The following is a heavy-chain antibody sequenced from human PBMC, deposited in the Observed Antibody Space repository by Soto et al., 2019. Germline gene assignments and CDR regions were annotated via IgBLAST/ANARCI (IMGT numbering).Heavy chain of an antibody. D-gene: IGHD3-10*01. V-gene: IGHV4-34*01. CDR2: INHSGST. CDR1: GGSFSGYY. Sequence: SETLSLTCAVYGGSFSGYYWSWIRQPPGKGLEWIGEINHSGSTNYNPSLKSRVTISVDTSKDQFSLKLSSVTAADTAVYYCAREGSTMVRGVIVYWGQGTLVTVSS. CDR3: AREGSTMVRGVIVY. J-gene: IGHJ4*02.